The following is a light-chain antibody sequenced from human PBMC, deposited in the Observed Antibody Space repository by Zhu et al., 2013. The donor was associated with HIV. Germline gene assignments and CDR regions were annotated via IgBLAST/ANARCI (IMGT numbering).Light chain of an antibody. J-gene: IGKJ2*03. Sequence: EILLTQSPGTLSLSPGESATLSCKASHTVTSSHLAWFQQRPGQAPRLLIYGASTRATGLPARFSGSGSGTDFTLTISRLEPEDFAVYYCQQYGTSPNSFGQGTKLEIK. V-gene: IGKV3-20*01. CDR1: HTVTSSH. CDR2: GAS. CDR3: QQYGTSPNS.